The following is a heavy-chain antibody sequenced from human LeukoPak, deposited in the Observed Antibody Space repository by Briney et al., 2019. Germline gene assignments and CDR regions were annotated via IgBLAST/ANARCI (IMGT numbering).Heavy chain of an antibody. J-gene: IGHJ4*02. D-gene: IGHD3-22*01. CDR3: ARDSAQYYYDSSGPFDY. CDR2: ISYDGSNK. V-gene: IGHV3-30-3*01. CDR1: GFTFSSYA. Sequence: GGSLRLSCAASGFTFSSYAMHWVRQAPGKGLDWVAVISYDGSNKYYADSVKGRFTISRDNSKNTLYLKMNSLRAEDTAVYYCARDSAQYYYDSSGPFDYWGQGTLVTVSS.